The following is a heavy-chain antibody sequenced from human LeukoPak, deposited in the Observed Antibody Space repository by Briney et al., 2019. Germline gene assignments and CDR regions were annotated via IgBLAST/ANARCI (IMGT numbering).Heavy chain of an antibody. CDR3: ARTLHASETDSSGYFPNWFDP. D-gene: IGHD5-18*01. V-gene: IGHV3-21*01. CDR1: GFAFRIRS. Sequence: GSMSLSCVPSGFAFRIRSMHWDRPAPGKVPEWVSSIRRRSNYIEHADSETGRFTVSGDNEKHSLHLRMNSLRPDDTAIYYCARTLHASETDSSGYFPNWFDPWGQGTLVIVSS. CDR2: IRRRSNYI. J-gene: IGHJ5*02.